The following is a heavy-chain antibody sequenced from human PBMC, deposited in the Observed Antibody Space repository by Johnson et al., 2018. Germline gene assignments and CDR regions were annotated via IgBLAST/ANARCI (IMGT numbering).Heavy chain of an antibody. CDR1: GFIFSSYN. V-gene: IGHV3-30*18. Sequence: VQLVECGGGVVQPGRSLRLSCEASGFIFSSYNMHWVRQAPGKGLEWVTVTSYDGSDTYYADAVKGRFPISRDNSKNTLYLQMNSLGAEDTAVYYCAKAYYYDSSGYNWYFDLWGRGTLVTVSS. CDR3: AKAYYYDSSGYNWYFDL. CDR2: TSYDGSDT. J-gene: IGHJ2*01. D-gene: IGHD3-22*01.